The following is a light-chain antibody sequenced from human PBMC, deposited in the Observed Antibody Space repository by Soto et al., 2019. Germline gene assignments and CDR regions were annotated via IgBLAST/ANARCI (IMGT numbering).Light chain of an antibody. Sequence: QSALTQPASVSGSPGQSITISCTGTSSDVGGYNYVSWYQQHPGKAPKVMIYDVSNRPSGVSNRFSGSKSGNTASLTISGLQAEDEADYYCSSYTSSSTPGVFGGGTKVTVL. J-gene: IGLJ2*01. CDR3: SSYTSSSTPGV. CDR1: SSDVGGYNY. CDR2: DVS. V-gene: IGLV2-14*01.